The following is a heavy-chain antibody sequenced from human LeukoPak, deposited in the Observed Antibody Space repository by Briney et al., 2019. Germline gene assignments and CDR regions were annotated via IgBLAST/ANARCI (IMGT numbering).Heavy chain of an antibody. CDR2: IYYSGST. V-gene: IGHV4-31*03. Sequence: SETLSLTCTVSGGSVSSGSYYWSWIRQHPGKGLEWIGYIYYSGSTYYNPSLKSRVTISVDTSKNQFSLKLSSVTAADTAVYYCARANGDYVTPRYYYYGMDVWGQGTTVTVSS. D-gene: IGHD4-17*01. J-gene: IGHJ6*02. CDR1: GGSVSSGSYY. CDR3: ARANGDYVTPRYYYYGMDV.